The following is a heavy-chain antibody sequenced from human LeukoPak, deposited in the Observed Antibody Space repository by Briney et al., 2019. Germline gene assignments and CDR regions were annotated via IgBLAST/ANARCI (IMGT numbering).Heavy chain of an antibody. Sequence: ASVKVSCKASGYTFTGYYMHWVRQAPGQGLEWMGWINPNSGGTNYAQKFQGRVTMTRDTSISTAYMELSRLRSDDTAVYYRARDRYYYDSSGYFDYWGQGTLVTVSS. CDR2: INPNSGGT. CDR1: GYTFTGYY. V-gene: IGHV1-2*02. J-gene: IGHJ4*02. CDR3: ARDRYYYDSSGYFDY. D-gene: IGHD3-22*01.